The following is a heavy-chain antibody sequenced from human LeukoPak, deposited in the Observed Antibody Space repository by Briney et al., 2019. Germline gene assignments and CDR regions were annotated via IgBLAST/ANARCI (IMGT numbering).Heavy chain of an antibody. CDR2: ISHDGRTK. J-gene: IGHJ4*02. V-gene: IGHV3-30*04. D-gene: IGHD2-15*01. Sequence: GSLRLSCVVSGFNFYNFAMHWVRQPLGKGLEWVAVISHDGRTKYYSDSMKGRITISRDNAKNSLYLQMNSLRAEDTAMYYCARAPGYCSGGSCYPGYFDYWGQGTLVTVSS. CDR3: ARAPGYCSGGSCYPGYFDY. CDR1: GFNFYNFA.